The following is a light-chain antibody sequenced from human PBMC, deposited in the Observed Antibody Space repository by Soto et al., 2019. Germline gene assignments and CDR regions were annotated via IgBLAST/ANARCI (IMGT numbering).Light chain of an antibody. CDR3: QQRASWPLT. V-gene: IGKV3-11*01. CDR2: DVS. CDR1: QSVSPD. Sequence: EIVLTQSPTTLSLSPGERATLSCRASQSVSPDLAWYQQKPGQAPRLLICDVSSRASGIPARFSGSGSETDFTLTISNLEPEDFAIYYCQQRASWPLTFGGGTKVEIK. J-gene: IGKJ4*01.